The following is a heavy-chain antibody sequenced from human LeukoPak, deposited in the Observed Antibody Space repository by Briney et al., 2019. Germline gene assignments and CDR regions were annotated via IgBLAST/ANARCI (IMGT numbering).Heavy chain of an antibody. D-gene: IGHD2-2*01. J-gene: IGHJ4*02. Sequence: GGSLRLSCAASGFTFSSYEMNWVRQAPGKGLEWVSYISSSGSTIYYADSVKGRFTISRDNAKNSLYLQMNSLRAEDTAVYYCARADCSSTSCYFDYWGQGTLVTVSS. CDR2: ISSSGSTI. CDR1: GFTFSSYE. CDR3: ARADCSSTSCYFDY. V-gene: IGHV3-48*03.